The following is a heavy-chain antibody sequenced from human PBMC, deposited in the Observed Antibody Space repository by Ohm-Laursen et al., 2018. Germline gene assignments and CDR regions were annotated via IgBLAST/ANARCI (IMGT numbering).Heavy chain of an antibody. Sequence: SLRLSCAASGFTFSSYWMSWVRQPPGKGLEWVANIKQDGSEKYYVDSVKGRFTISRDNAKKSLYLQMSSLRADDTAVYYCARGIAVAGEVDYWGQGTLVTVSS. CDR3: ARGIAVAGEVDY. V-gene: IGHV3-7*01. D-gene: IGHD6-19*01. CDR1: GFTFSSYW. CDR2: IKQDGSEK. J-gene: IGHJ4*02.